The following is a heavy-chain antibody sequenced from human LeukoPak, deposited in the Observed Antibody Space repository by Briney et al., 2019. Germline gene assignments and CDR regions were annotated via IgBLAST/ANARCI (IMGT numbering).Heavy chain of an antibody. Sequence: TDRSLRPSCVRAAFSFSTNDIGWVRQTPRKGLEWVSAISTSGGYTEDADSVKGRFTISRDNSQNTLYLQMHSLRAEDTAVYYCAKKPATIKFPFDIWGQGTLVTVPP. J-gene: IGHJ4*02. CDR1: AFSFSTND. CDR3: AKKPATIKFPFDI. CDR2: ISTSGGYT. V-gene: IGHV3-23*01. D-gene: IGHD5-24*01.